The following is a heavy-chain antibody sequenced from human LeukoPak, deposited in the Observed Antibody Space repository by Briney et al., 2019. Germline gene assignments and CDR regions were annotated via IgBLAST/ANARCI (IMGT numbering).Heavy chain of an antibody. V-gene: IGHV3-48*01. D-gene: IGHD3-16*01. CDR2: ISSSSSTI. CDR3: ARGGWGGYFDY. CDR1: GFTFSSYS. Sequence: PGGSLRLSCAASGFTFSSYSMNWVRQAPGKGLEWVSYISSSSSTIYYADSVKGRFTISRDNAKNSLYLQMNSLRAEDMAVYYCARGGWGGYFDYWGQGTLVTVSS. J-gene: IGHJ4*02.